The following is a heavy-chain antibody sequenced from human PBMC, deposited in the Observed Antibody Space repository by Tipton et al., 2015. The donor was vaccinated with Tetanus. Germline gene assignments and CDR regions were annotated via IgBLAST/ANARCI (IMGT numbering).Heavy chain of an antibody. D-gene: IGHD2-15*01. CDR1: GGSIIVSNFY. V-gene: IGHV4-39*01. J-gene: IGHJ5*02. Sequence: TLSLTCRVSGGSIIVSNFYWGWIRQPPGKGLEWIGSIHYTGSPYLNPSLKSRVTISVDTSKNQFSLNPTSVTAADTAFYYCARQSCSGGSCRFDPWGQGTLVTVSS. CDR2: IHYTGSP. CDR3: ARQSCSGGSCRFDP.